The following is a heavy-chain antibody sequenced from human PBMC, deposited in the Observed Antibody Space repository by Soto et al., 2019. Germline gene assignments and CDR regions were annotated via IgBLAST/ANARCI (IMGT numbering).Heavy chain of an antibody. V-gene: IGHV1-18*01. J-gene: IGHJ4*02. Sequence: ASVKVSCKAYGYTFTSYGISWVRQAPEQGLEWMGWISAYNGNTNYAQKLQGSVTITTDTSTSPAYMELRSLRSDDTAVDYCARVLTTYDGSGPSASVPDYCGQGILVSASS. CDR1: GYTFTSYG. D-gene: IGHD3-22*01. CDR3: ARVLTTYDGSGPSASVPDY. CDR2: ISAYNGNT.